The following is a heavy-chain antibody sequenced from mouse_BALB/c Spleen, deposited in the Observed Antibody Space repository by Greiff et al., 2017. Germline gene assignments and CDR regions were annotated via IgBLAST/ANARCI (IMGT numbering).Heavy chain of an antibody. J-gene: IGHJ3*01. Sequence: VQGVESGPGLVAPSQSLSITCTVSGFSLSRYSVHWVRQPPGKGLEWLGMIWGGGSTDYNSALKSRLSISKDNAKSQVFLKMNRLQTDDTDMYYCAREGTFWFAYWGQGTLVTVSA. CDR1: GFSLSRYS. V-gene: IGHV2-6-4*01. CDR3: AREGTFWFAY. CDR2: IWGGGST.